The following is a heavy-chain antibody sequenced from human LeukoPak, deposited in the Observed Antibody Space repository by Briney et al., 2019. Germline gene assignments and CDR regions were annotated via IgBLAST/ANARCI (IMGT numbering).Heavy chain of an antibody. CDR1: GYTFTGYY. V-gene: IGHV1-2*02. Sequence: GASVKVSCKPSGYTFTGYYIHWVRQAPGQGLEWMGWINPNSGDTKYAQKFQGRVTVTRDKSISTAYMELSRLTSDDTAVYYCARGYDSGGYYLPDHWGQGTLVTVSS. J-gene: IGHJ4*02. D-gene: IGHD3-22*01. CDR2: INPNSGDT. CDR3: ARGYDSGGYYLPDH.